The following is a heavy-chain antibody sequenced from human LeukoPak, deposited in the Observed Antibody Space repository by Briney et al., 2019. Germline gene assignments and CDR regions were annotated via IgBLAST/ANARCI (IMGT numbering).Heavy chain of an antibody. J-gene: IGHJ4*02. CDR3: AKHAGVRDCSGGSCSGFDY. CDR2: ISGSGGST. V-gene: IGHV3-23*01. Sequence: GGSLRLSCAASGFTFSSYAMSWVRQAPGKGLEWVSAISGSGGSTYYADSVKGRFTISRDNSKNTLYLQMNSLRAEDTAVYYCAKHAGVRDCSGGSCSGFDYWGQGTLVTVSS. CDR1: GFTFSSYA. D-gene: IGHD2-15*01.